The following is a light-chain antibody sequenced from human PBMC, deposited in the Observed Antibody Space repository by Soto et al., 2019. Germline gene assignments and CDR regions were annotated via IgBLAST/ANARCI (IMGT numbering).Light chain of an antibody. CDR1: QSVSSN. V-gene: IGKV3-15*01. CDR2: GAS. Sequence: EIVMTQSPATLSVSPGERDTLSCSASQSVSSNLAWDQQKPGQAPTLLIYGASTRATGIPARFSGSGSGTEFTLTISSLQSEDFAVYYCQQYNNWPPWTFGQGTKVDIK. J-gene: IGKJ1*01. CDR3: QQYNNWPPWT.